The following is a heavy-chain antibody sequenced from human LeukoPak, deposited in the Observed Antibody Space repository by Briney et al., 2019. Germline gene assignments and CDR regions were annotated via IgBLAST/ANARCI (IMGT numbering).Heavy chain of an antibody. D-gene: IGHD3-3*01. CDR1: GFTFSSYS. V-gene: IGHV3-48*01. J-gene: IGHJ4*02. CDR2: ISSSSSTI. CDR3: ARNDYYFDY. Sequence: GGSLRLSCAASGFTFSSYSMNWVRQAPGKGLEWVSYISSSSSTIYYADSVKGRFTISRDNAKNSLYLQMNSLRAEDTAVYYYARNDYYFDYWGQGTLVTVSS.